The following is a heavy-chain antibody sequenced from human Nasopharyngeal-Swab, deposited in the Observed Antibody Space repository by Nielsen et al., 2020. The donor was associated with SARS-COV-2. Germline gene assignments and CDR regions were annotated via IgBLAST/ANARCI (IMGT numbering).Heavy chain of an antibody. J-gene: IGHJ4*02. Sequence: GESLKIPCAASGFTFSSYWMSWVRQAPGKGLEWVANIKQDGSEKYYVDSVKGRFTISRDNAKNSLYLQMNSLRAEDTAVYYCARDPLRWLQDYWGQGTLVTVSS. CDR1: GFTFSSYW. D-gene: IGHD4-23*01. V-gene: IGHV3-7*01. CDR3: ARDPLRWLQDY. CDR2: IKQDGSEK.